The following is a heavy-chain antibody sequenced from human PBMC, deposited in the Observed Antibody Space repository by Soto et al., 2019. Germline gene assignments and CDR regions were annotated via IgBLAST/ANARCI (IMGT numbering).Heavy chain of an antibody. CDR2: IYYSGST. CDR1: GGSISSGDYY. CDR3: ARDYSSSWFDP. V-gene: IGHV4-30-4*02. D-gene: IGHD6-13*01. J-gene: IGHJ5*02. Sequence: SETLSLTCTVPGGSISSGDYYWSWIRQPPGKGLEWIGYIYYSGSTYYNPSLKSRVTISVDTSKNQFSLKLSAVTAADTAVYYCARDYSSSWFDPWGQGALVTVSS.